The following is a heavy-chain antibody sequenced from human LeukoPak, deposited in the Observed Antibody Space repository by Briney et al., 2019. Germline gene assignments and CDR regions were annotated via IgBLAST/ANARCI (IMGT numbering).Heavy chain of an antibody. CDR1: GGSFSGYH. CDR2: INHSGST. D-gene: IGHD2-15*01. Sequence: SETLSLTCAVYGGSFSGYHWSWIRQPPGKGLEWIGEINHSGSTNYNPSLKSRVTISVDTSKNQFSLKLSSVTAADTAVYYCARGLCSGGTCPWGYYFDYWGQGTLVTVSS. V-gene: IGHV4-34*01. J-gene: IGHJ4*02. CDR3: ARGLCSGGTCPWGYYFDY.